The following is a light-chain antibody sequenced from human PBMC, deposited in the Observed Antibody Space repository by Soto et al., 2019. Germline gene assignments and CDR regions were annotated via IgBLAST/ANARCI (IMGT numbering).Light chain of an antibody. V-gene: IGKV3-11*01. J-gene: IGKJ1*01. CDR1: QAVNTR. Sequence: LVLTQSPATLSSFPGSRVTLTCRASQAVNTRLAWYQHKPGQAPRLLIYLTSNRAAGIPARFSGSGSETDFTLTISDVEPEDFAVYYCHQRQSWPRTFGQGTKVDI. CDR3: HQRQSWPRT. CDR2: LTS.